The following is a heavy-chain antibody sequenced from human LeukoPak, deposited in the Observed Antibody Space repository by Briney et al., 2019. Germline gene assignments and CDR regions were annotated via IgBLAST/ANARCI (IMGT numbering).Heavy chain of an antibody. CDR2: IYYSGST. V-gene: IGHV4-61*05. CDR1: GGSISSSSYY. Sequence: PSETLSLTCTVSGGSISSSSYYWGWIRQPPGKGLEWIGYIYYSGSTNYNPSLKSRVTISVDTSKNQFSLKLSSVTAADTAVYYCASLHGYGSSRPWGQGTLVTVSS. J-gene: IGHJ5*02. CDR3: ASLHGYGSSRP. D-gene: IGHD3-10*01.